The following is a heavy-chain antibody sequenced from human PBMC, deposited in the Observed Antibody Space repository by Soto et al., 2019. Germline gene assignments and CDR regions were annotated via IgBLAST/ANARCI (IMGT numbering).Heavy chain of an antibody. J-gene: IGHJ4*02. CDR1: GFTFSAYA. Sequence: EVQLLESGGGLVQPGGSLRLSCAASGFTFSAYAMSWVRQAPGKGLEWVSGISGSGTSTYYSDSVKGRFTISRDNSKNTLYLQKNSLRAEDTAIYYCGKVAFDYDTSGYYDYWGQGTLVTVSS. CDR3: GKVAFDYDTSGYYDY. D-gene: IGHD3-22*01. V-gene: IGHV3-23*01. CDR2: ISGSGTST.